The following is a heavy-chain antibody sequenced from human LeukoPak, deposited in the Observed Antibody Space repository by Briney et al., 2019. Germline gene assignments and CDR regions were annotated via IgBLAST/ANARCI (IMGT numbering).Heavy chain of an antibody. V-gene: IGHV1-69*05. D-gene: IGHD4-17*01. CDR1: GGTFSSYA. Sequence: SVKVSCKASGGTFSSYAISWVRQAPGQGLEWMGGIIPIFGTANYAQKFQGRVTITTDESTGTAYMELSSLRSEDTAVYYCAREHDYGDYGPAFDIWGQGTMVTVSS. J-gene: IGHJ3*02. CDR3: AREHDYGDYGPAFDI. CDR2: IIPIFGTA.